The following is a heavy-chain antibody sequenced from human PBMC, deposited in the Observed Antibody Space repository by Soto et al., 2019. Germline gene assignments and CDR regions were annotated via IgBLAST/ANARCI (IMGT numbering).Heavy chain of an antibody. CDR2: ISASGGST. CDR3: ARRPAQINT. V-gene: IGHV3-23*01. Sequence: EVQLLESGGGLVQPGGSLGLSCAASGLPFSPYAMAWVRQAPGKGLEWVSSISASGGSTHYADSVKGRFIISRDNSKTTLYLQMDSLRVEDTAVYYCARRPAQINTWGQGTLVTVSS. J-gene: IGHJ5*02. CDR1: GLPFSPYA.